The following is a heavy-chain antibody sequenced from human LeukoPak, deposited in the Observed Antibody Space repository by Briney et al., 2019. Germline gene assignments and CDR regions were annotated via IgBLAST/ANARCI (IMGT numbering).Heavy chain of an antibody. CDR3: ARDVTYYDILTGYYKWFDP. CDR1: GYTFTRYA. D-gene: IGHD3-9*01. J-gene: IGHJ5*02. Sequence: PGASVKVSCKASGYTFTRYAISWVRQAPGLGLEWMGWISAYNGKTQYAQKLQGRATMTTDTSTSTAYMELRSLRSDDTAVYYCARDVTYYDILTGYYKWFDPWGQGTLVTVSS. CDR2: ISAYNGKT. V-gene: IGHV1-18*01.